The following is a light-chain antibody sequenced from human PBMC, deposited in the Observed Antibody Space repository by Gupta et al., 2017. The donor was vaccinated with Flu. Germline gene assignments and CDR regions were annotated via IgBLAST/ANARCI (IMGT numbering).Light chain of an antibody. CDR1: QNIDNN. V-gene: IGKV1-39*01. J-gene: IGKJ3*01. CDR2: SAS. CDR3: QQSYYSTLS. Sequence: ALCASVGEKVIITCRASQNIDNNLNWYQQKPGKAPDLLIYSASTLQSGVPSRFSGSGSGTDFTLTISSLEPEDLATYFCQQSYYSTLSFGPGTKVEIK.